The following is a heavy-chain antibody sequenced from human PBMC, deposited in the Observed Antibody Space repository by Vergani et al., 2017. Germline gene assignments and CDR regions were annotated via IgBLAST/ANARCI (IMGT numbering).Heavy chain of an antibody. CDR1: GYTFTSYD. CDR3: ARVGCSSTSCYTSYYYYGMDV. Sequence: QVQLVQSGAEVKKPGASVKVSCKASGYTFTSYDINWVRQATGQGLEWMGWMNPNSGNTGYAQKFQGRVTITADKSTSTAYMELSSLRSEDTAVYYCARVGCSSTSCYTSYYYYGMDVWGQGTTVTVSS. CDR2: MNPNSGNT. V-gene: IGHV1-8*01. J-gene: IGHJ6*02. D-gene: IGHD2-2*02.